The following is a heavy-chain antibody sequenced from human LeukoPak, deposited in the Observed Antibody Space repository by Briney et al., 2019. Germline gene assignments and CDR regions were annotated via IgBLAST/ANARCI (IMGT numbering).Heavy chain of an antibody. V-gene: IGHV1-18*01. CDR1: GYTFSSYG. D-gene: IGHD3-16*02. CDR3: ARDQYDSVWGSHRPYFHY. J-gene: IGHJ4*02. CDR2: INIYNGNP. Sequence: GASVKVSCKASGYTFSSYGISWVRQAPGQGLEWMGWINIYNGNPNYAQKFQGRVIMTTDTSTSTAYMELRSLRSDDTAVYYCARDQYDSVWGSHRPYFHYWGQGTMVTVSS.